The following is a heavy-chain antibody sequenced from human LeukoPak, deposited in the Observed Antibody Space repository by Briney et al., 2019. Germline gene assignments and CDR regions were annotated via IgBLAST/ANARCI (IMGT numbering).Heavy chain of an antibody. D-gene: IGHD6-19*01. V-gene: IGHV1-18*01. CDR3: ARAGYSSGWYRGADFDY. CDR2: ISAYNGNT. J-gene: IGHJ4*02. CDR1: GYTFTSYG. Sequence: ASVKVSCKASGYTFTSYGISWVRQAPGQGLEWMGWISAYNGNTNYAQKLQGRVTMTTDTSTSTAYMELRSLRSDATAVYYCARAGYSSGWYRGADFDYWGQGTLVTVSS.